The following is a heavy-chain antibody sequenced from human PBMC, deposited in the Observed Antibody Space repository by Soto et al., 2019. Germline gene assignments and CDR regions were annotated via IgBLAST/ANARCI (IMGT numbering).Heavy chain of an antibody. V-gene: IGHV3-7*03. D-gene: IGHD4-4*01. Sequence: QSGGSLRLSCEASGFTFSGYWMSWVRQAPGKGLEWVADIKHDGSVQYYVDSVKGRFTISRDNAKKLLYLQMNGLRAEDTALYYCARAPYSNAWYGFDLWGQGTLVTVSS. CDR2: IKHDGSVQ. CDR3: ARAPYSNAWYGFDL. J-gene: IGHJ4*02. CDR1: GFTFSGYW.